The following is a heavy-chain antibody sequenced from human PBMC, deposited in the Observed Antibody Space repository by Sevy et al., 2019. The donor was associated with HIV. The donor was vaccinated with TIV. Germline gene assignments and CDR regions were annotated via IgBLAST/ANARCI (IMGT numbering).Heavy chain of an antibody. CDR1: GFTFSNYG. D-gene: IGHD6-19*01. CDR3: AMGGFGSGWYSVAFDI. Sequence: GGSLRLSCAASGFTFSNYGIHWVRQAPGKGLEWVAIISHDGSNKSYADSVKGRFTISRDNSKNTLYLQMNSLRAEDTAIYYCAMGGFGSGWYSVAFDIWGPGTMVTVSS. V-gene: IGHV3-30*03. J-gene: IGHJ3*02. CDR2: ISHDGSNK.